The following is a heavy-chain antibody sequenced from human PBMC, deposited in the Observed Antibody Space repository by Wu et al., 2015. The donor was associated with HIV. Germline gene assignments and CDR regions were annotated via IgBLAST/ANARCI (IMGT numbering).Heavy chain of an antibody. CDR2: ISTNNGNA. CDR3: ARGNSGYDD. CDR1: GYTFTKYG. J-gene: IGHJ4*02. D-gene: IGHD5-12*01. V-gene: IGHV1-18*01. Sequence: QVQLVQSGAEVKKPGASVKASCKASGYTFTKYGISWVRQAPGQGLEWMGWISTNNGNANYAQKLQGRATMTTDTSTTTAYMELRSLRSDDTTVYYCARGNSGYDDWGQGTLVTVSS.